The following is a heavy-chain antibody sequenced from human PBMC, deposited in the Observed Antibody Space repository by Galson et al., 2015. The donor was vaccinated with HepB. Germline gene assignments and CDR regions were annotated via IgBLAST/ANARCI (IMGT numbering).Heavy chain of an antibody. D-gene: IGHD1-7*01. CDR1: GFTFSNSA. CDR2: INISGGST. Sequence: SLRLSCAASGFTFSNSAMNWVRQAPGKGLEWVSTINISGGSTYYADSVKGRFTISRDNSKNTLYLQMNSLRAEDTAVYYCAKDREPLDNWNYLGYWGQGTLVTVSS. V-gene: IGHV3-23*01. J-gene: IGHJ4*02. CDR3: AKDREPLDNWNYLGY.